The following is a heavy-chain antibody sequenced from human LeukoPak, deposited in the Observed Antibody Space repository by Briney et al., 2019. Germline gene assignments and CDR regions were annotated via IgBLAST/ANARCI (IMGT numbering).Heavy chain of an antibody. CDR3: AKEDVVVITIRYFQH. CDR1: GFTFSSYG. J-gene: IGHJ1*01. D-gene: IGHD3-22*01. Sequence: TGGSLRLSCAASGFTFSSYGMHWVRQAPGKGLERVAVISYDGSNKYYADSVKGRFTISRDNSKNTLYLQMNSLRAEDTAIYYCAKEDVVVITIRYFQHWGQGTLVTVSS. CDR2: ISYDGSNK. V-gene: IGHV3-30*18.